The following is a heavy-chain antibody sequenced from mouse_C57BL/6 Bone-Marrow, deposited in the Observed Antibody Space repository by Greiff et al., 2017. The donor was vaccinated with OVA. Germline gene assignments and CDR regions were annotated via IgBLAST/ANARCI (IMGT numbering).Heavy chain of an antibody. D-gene: IGHD1-1*01. CDR3: RDLLLRSHYFDY. J-gene: IGHJ2*01. Sequence: LEESGAELARPGASVKLSCKASGYTFTSYGISWVKQRTGQGLEWIGEIYPRSGNTYYNEKFKGKATLTADKSSSTAYMELRSLTSEDSAVYFCRDLLLRSHYFDYWGQGTTLTVSS. V-gene: IGHV1-81*01. CDR1: GYTFTSYG. CDR2: IYPRSGNT.